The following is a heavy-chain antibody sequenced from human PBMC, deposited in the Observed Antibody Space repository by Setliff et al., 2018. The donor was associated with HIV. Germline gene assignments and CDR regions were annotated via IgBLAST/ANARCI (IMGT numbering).Heavy chain of an antibody. J-gene: IGHJ4*02. CDR1: GYTLTSFG. CDR2: INPYNGIA. CDR3: ARDLFRRVGPFQPPGY. Sequence: ASVKVSCKASGYTLTSFGITWVRQAPGQRPEWLGWINPYNGIANYAQNSQGRVSMTTDTSTRTAYMELRSLRFDDTATYYCARDLFRRVGPFQPPGYWGQGTLVTVSS. D-gene: IGHD1-26*01. V-gene: IGHV1-18*01.